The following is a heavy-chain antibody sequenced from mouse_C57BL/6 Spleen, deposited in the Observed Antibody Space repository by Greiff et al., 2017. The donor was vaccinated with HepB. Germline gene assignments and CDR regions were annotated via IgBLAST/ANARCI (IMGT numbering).Heavy chain of an antibody. CDR1: GYPFTSYW. D-gene: IGHD1-1*01. V-gene: IGHV1-55*01. J-gene: IGHJ2*01. CDR2: IYPGSGST. CDR3: AKYYYGSSYKGYVDY. Sequence: QVQLQQPGAELVKPGASVKMSCKASGYPFTSYWITWVKQRPGQGLEWIGDIYPGSGSTNYNEKFKSKATLTVDTSSSTAYLQLSSLTSEDSAFYYCAKYYYGSSYKGYVDYWGQGTTLTVSS.